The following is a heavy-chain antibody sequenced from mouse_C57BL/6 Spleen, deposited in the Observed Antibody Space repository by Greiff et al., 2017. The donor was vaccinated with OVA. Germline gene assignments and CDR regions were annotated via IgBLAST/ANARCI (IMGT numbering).Heavy chain of an antibody. J-gene: IGHJ4*01. CDR2: ISSGGDYI. CDR3: TRGGGLRRGNYYAMDY. D-gene: IGHD2-4*01. V-gene: IGHV5-9-1*02. CDR1: GFTFSSYA. Sequence: EVKLMESGEGLVKPGGSLKLSCAASGFTFSSYAMSWVRQTPEKRLEWVAYISSGGDYIYYADTVKGRFTISRDNARNTLYLQMSSLKSEDTAMYYCTRGGGLRRGNYYAMDYWGQGTSVTVSS.